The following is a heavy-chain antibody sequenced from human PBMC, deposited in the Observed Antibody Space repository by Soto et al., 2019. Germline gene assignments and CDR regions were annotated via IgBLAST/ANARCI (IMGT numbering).Heavy chain of an antibody. CDR1: GYTFTSYD. CDR2: ISAYNGNT. Sequence: ASVKVSCKASGYTFTSYDMHWVRQAPGQGLEWMGWISAYNGNTNYAQKLQGRVTMTTDTSTSTAYMELRSLRSDDTAVYYCARDHSSGWYASDYWGQGTLVTVSS. V-gene: IGHV1-18*04. CDR3: ARDHSSGWYASDY. D-gene: IGHD6-19*01. J-gene: IGHJ4*02.